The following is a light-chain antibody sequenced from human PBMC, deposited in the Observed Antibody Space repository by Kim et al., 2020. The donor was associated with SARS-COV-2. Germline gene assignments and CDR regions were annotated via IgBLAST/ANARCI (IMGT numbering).Light chain of an antibody. J-gene: IGLJ3*02. CDR1: SSDVGSYNL. V-gene: IGLV2-23*01. Sequence: QSALTQPASVSGSPGQSITISCIGTSSDVGSYNLVSWYQQHPGKAPKVMIYEDTKRPSGVSDRFSGSKSGNTASLTISGLQADDEADYYCCSYAGSTTYWVFGGGTQLTVL. CDR2: EDT. CDR3: CSYAGSTTYWV.